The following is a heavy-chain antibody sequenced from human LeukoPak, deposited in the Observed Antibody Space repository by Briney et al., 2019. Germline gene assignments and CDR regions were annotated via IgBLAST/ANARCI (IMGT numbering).Heavy chain of an antibody. Sequence: ASVNVSCKASGYTFTSYGISWVRQAPGQGLEWMGWISAYNGNTNYAQKLQGRVTMTTDTSTSTAYMELRSLRSDDTAVYYCARDPVFYDSKDGFDPWGQGTLVTVSS. CDR3: ARDPVFYDSKDGFDP. CDR1: GYTFTSYG. J-gene: IGHJ5*02. CDR2: ISAYNGNT. D-gene: IGHD3-22*01. V-gene: IGHV1-18*01.